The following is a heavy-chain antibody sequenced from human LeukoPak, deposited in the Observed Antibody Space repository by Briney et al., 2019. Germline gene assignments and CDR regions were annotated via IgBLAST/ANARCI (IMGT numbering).Heavy chain of an antibody. CDR2: MNPNSVNT. CDR1: GYTFTSYD. CDR3: ARPKPSRDGYNLWY. Sequence: ASVKVSCKASGYTFTSYDINWVRQATGQGLEWMGWMNPNSVNTGYAQKFQGRVTMTRNTSISTAYMELSSLRSEDTAVYYCARPKPSRDGYNLWYWGQGTLVTVSS. V-gene: IGHV1-8*01. J-gene: IGHJ4*02. D-gene: IGHD5-24*01.